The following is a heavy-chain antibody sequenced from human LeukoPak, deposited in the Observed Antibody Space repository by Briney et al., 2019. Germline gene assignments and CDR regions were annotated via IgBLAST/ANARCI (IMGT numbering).Heavy chain of an antibody. CDR2: ISESGSNT. D-gene: IGHD1-14*01. J-gene: IGHJ4*02. V-gene: IGHV3-23*01. Sequence: PSETLSLTCAVSGGSIRNSSFYWGWIRQPPGKGLEWVSAISESGSNTYYADSVKGRFTISRDNSKNTLYLEMNSLRGEDTAVYYCAKLNHFDYWGQGTLVTVSS. CDR1: GGSIRNSSFY. CDR3: AKLNHFDY.